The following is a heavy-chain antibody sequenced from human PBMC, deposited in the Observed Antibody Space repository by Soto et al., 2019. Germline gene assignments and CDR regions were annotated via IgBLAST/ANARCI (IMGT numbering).Heavy chain of an antibody. Sequence: EVQLVESGGGLVQPGGSLRHSCAASGFSFDSYWMHWVRQAPGQGPMWVSRIDYDGTTTNYADSVKGRFTISRDNAKSTLYLQMNSLRPEDTAVYYCTRGPRASSGGTGAYWGKGILVTVSS. J-gene: IGHJ1*01. D-gene: IGHD2-2*01. V-gene: IGHV3-74*01. CDR2: IDYDGTTT. CDR3: TRGPRASSGGTGAY. CDR1: GFSFDSYW.